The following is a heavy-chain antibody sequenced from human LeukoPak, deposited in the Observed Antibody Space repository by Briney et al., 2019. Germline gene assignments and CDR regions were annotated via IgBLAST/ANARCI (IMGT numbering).Heavy chain of an antibody. CDR3: ASPRGDDSGGYYTWYFHH. CDR1: GGSYSHVY. Sequence: SETLSLTCAVYGGSYSHVYWNWIRQPPGKELEWIGEINERGNTNYNPSLRSRVTISVDTSKNQFSLKLSSVTAADTAVYFCASPRGDDSGGYYTWYFHHWGQGILVTVSS. D-gene: IGHD3-22*01. J-gene: IGHJ1*01. V-gene: IGHV4-34*01. CDR2: INERGNT.